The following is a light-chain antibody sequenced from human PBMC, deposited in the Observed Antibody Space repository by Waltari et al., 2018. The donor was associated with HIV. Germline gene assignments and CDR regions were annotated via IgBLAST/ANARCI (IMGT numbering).Light chain of an antibody. Sequence: DIVLTQSPGTLSLSPGERAILSCRATQSVSSSYLAWYQQKPGQAPRLLIQGASNRATGIADRFRASGSGTDFTLTISRLEPEDFAVYYCQQYDTSPLTFGGGTKVEIK. CDR2: GAS. CDR3: QQYDTSPLT. J-gene: IGKJ4*01. CDR1: QSVSSSY. V-gene: IGKV3-20*01.